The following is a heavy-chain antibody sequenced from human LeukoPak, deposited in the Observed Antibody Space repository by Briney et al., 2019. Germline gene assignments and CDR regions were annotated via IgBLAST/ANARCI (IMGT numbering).Heavy chain of an antibody. CDR3: AKDRRIAVAGSLFDY. D-gene: IGHD6-19*01. J-gene: IGHJ4*02. CDR1: GFTFSSYS. V-gene: IGHV3-23*01. Sequence: PGGSLRLSCAASGFTFSSYSMNWVRQAPGKGLEWVSAISGSGGSTYYADSVKGRFTISRDNSKNTLYLQMNSLRAEDTAVYYCAKDRRIAVAGSLFDYWGQGTLVTVSS. CDR2: ISGSGGST.